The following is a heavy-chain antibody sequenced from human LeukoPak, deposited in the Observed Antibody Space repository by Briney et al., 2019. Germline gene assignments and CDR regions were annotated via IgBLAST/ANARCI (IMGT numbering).Heavy chain of an antibody. CDR2: ISSSSSTI. J-gene: IGHJ4*02. V-gene: IGHV3-48*01. D-gene: IGHD2-2*01. CDR3: ARSDCSSTSCFFDY. CDR1: GFTFSSYS. Sequence: GGSLRLSCAASGFTFSSYSMNWVRQAPGKGLEWVSYISSSSSTIYYADSVKGRFTISRDNAKNSLYLQMNSLRAEDTAVYYCARSDCSSTSCFFDYRGQGTLVTVSS.